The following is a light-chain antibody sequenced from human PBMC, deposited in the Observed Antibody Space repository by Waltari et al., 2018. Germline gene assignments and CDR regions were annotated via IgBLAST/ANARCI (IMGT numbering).Light chain of an antibody. CDR3: SSYAGSNNVV. Sequence: QSALTQPPSASGSPGQSVAIPCTGTTSDVGAYTYFSWYQHHPGKAPVPLIYEVTRRPSDVPDRFSGSKSGNTASLTVSGLRADDEADYYCSSYAGSNNVVFGGGTKLTVL. CDR2: EVT. CDR1: TSDVGAYTY. J-gene: IGLJ2*01. V-gene: IGLV2-8*01.